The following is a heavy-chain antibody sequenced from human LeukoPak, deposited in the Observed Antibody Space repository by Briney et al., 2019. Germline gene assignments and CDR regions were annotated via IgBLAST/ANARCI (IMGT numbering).Heavy chain of an antibody. CDR3: ARAFVIAAAGTYYYYYGMDV. Sequence: ASVKVSCKASGYAFTSYGISWVRQAPGQGLEWMGRINPNSGGTNYAQKFQGRVTMTRDTSISAAYMELSRLRSDDTAVYYCARAFVIAAAGTYYYYYGMDVWGQGTTVTVSS. CDR1: GYAFTSYG. CDR2: INPNSGGT. V-gene: IGHV1-2*06. D-gene: IGHD6-13*01. J-gene: IGHJ6*02.